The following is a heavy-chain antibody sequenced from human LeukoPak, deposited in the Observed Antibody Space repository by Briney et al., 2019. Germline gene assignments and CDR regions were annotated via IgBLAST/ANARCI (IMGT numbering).Heavy chain of an antibody. CDR3: ATSETTTDGMDV. J-gene: IGHJ6*02. Sequence: GASVKVSFKASGYTFTSYYVHWVRQAPGQGLEWMGIINPNSGGTNYAQKFQGRVTMTRDTSISTAYMELSRLRSDDTAVYYCATSETTTDGMDVWGQGTTVTVSS. CDR2: INPNSGGT. V-gene: IGHV1-2*02. CDR1: GYTFTSYY. D-gene: IGHD4-11*01.